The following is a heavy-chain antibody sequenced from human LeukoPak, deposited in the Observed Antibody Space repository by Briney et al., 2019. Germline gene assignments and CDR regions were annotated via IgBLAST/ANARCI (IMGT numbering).Heavy chain of an antibody. CDR3: ARLSFPPHSYGQHYFYYYAMDV. CDR1: SGSISSSSYY. J-gene: IGHJ6*02. CDR2: IYFSGTT. Sequence: SETLSLTCTASSGSISSSSYYWGWIRQSPGKGLEWIGSIYFSGTTYYNPSLKSRVTISVDTSKNQFSLRLNSVTAADTALYFCARLSFPPHSYGQHYFYYYAMDVWGQGTTVTVSS. V-gene: IGHV4-39*01. D-gene: IGHD1-26*01.